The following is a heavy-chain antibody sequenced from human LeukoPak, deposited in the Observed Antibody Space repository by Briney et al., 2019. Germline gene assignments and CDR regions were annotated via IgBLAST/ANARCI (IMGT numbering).Heavy chain of an antibody. CDR2: ISGSGGST. CDR3: ARRVDTAMVYYFDY. Sequence: GGSLRLSCAASGFTFSSYAMNWVRQAPGKGLEWVSAISGSGGSTYYADSVKGRFTISRDNSKNTLYLQMNSLGAEDTAVYYCARRVDTAMVYYFDYWGQGTLVTVSS. V-gene: IGHV3-23*01. CDR1: GFTFSSYA. D-gene: IGHD5-18*01. J-gene: IGHJ4*02.